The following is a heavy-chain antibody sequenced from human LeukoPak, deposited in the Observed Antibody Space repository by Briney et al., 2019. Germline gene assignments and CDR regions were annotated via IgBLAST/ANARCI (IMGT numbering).Heavy chain of an antibody. Sequence: PGGSLRLSCAASGFTFSSYEMNWVRQAPGKGLEWVSYISSSGSTIYYADSVKGRFTISRDNAKNSLYLQMNSLRAEDTAVYYCAKERSPITMIVVVGAFDIWGQGTMVTVSS. J-gene: IGHJ3*02. CDR1: GFTFSSYE. CDR3: AKERSPITMIVVVGAFDI. V-gene: IGHV3-48*03. CDR2: ISSSGSTI. D-gene: IGHD3-22*01.